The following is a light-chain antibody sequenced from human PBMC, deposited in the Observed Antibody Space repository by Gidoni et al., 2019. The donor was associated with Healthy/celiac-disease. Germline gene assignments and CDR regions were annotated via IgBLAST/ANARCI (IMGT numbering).Light chain of an antibody. V-gene: IGLV2-23*03. CDR3: CSYAGSSTFDVV. CDR2: EGR. Sequence: QSALTQPASVSGSPEQSITISCTGTSSDVGSYNLVSWYQQHPGKAPKLMIHEGRKRPSGVSNRFSGSKSGNTASLTISGLQAEDEADYYCCSYAGSSTFDVVFGGGTKLTVL. J-gene: IGLJ2*01. CDR1: SSDVGSYNL.